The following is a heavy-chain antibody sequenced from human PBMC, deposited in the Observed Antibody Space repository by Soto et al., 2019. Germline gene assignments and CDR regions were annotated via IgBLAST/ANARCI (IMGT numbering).Heavy chain of an antibody. CDR1: GGSFSCGGYS. V-gene: IGHV4-30-2*03. CDR3: ATGTALTTFHWFDP. D-gene: IGHD2-21*02. Sequence: SETLSLTCAVSGGSFSCGGYSWSWIRQPPGKSLEWIGNIYHSGSTYYNPSLKSRVSISVETSKSQVSLKLNSVTAADTAVYYCATGTALTTFHWFDPWGQGTLVTVSS. CDR2: IYHSGST. J-gene: IGHJ5*02.